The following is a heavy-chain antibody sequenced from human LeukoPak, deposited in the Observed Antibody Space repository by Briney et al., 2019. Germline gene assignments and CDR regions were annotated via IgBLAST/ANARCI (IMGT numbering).Heavy chain of an antibody. V-gene: IGHV3-48*02. D-gene: IGHD3-9*01. J-gene: IGHJ4*02. Sequence: GGSLRLSCAASGFTFSSYSMNWVRQAPGKGLEWVSYISSSSSTIYYADSVKGRFTISRDNAKNSLYLQMKSLRDEATAVYYFRRVYYDFVTGYSDLYYFDFWGQGTLVTVSS. CDR1: GFTFSSYS. CDR3: RRVYYDFVTGYSDLYYFDF. CDR2: ISSSSSTI.